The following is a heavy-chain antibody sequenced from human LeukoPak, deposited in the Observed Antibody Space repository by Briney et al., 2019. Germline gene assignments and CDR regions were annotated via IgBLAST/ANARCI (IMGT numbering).Heavy chain of an antibody. J-gene: IGHJ4*02. CDR3: ARGIAAAGSYYFDY. V-gene: IGHV1-46*01. D-gene: IGHD6-13*01. Sequence: ASVKVSCKASGGTFSSYAISWVRQAPGQGLEWMGIINPSGGSTSYAQKFQGRVTMTRDMSTSTVYMELSSLRSEDTAVYYCARGIAAAGSYYFDYWGQGTLVTVSS. CDR1: GGTFSSYA. CDR2: INPSGGST.